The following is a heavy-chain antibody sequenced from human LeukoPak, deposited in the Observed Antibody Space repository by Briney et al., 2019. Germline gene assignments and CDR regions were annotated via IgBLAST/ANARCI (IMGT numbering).Heavy chain of an antibody. CDR1: GFTFSNYG. D-gene: IGHD6-19*01. V-gene: IGHV3-74*01. CDR2: INSDGSMT. CDR3: AAFSSGWD. Sequence: QPGRSLRLSCAASGFTFSNYGMHWVRQAPGKGLLWVSRINSDGSMTTYADSVKGRFTISRDNGKNTLHLQMNSLRVEDTAVYYCAAFSSGWDWGQGTLVTVSS. J-gene: IGHJ4*02.